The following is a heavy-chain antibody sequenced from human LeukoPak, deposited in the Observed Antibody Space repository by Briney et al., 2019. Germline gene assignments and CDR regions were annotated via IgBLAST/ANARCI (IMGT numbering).Heavy chain of an antibody. Sequence: GGSLRLSCAASGFTFSSYAMSWVRQAPGKGLEWVSLIFSDGRTFYADSVKGRFTISRDNSKNTLSLQMNSLRGEDTAMYYCVRDSGSWYHLGYWGQGTLVTVSS. J-gene: IGHJ4*02. CDR3: VRDSGSWYHLGY. V-gene: IGHV3-23*03. D-gene: IGHD6-13*01. CDR2: IFSDGRT. CDR1: GFTFSSYA.